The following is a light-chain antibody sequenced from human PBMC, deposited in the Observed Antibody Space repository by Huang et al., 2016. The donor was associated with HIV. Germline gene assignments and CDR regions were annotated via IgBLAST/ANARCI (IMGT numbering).Light chain of an antibody. CDR1: QIINEY. Sequence: DIQLTQAPPSLSAAVGDRVIITCRASQIINEYLNLYKQMPGSARKLLSSGASSLQGGVSSRFSGSGSGTDFTLTIRDLQPEETATYHCQQSYNIPLTFGQGTLLEI. CDR3: QQSYNIPLT. CDR2: GAS. J-gene: IGKJ2*01. V-gene: IGKV1-39*01.